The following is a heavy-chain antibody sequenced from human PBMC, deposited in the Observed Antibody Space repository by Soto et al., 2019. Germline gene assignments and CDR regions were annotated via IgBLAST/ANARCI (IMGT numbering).Heavy chain of an antibody. Sequence: GSLRHSCAASGFIFSSYSMSWVRQTPGKGREGVSGISGSGGSTYHASSVRGRFAISGDNSKNTLYLQMNSLRAEDTAVYYCATGKNTWDYGRDTFDIWGQGTIVTVSS. CDR1: GFIFSSYS. D-gene: IGHD1-7*01. J-gene: IGHJ3*02. V-gene: IGHV3-23*01. CDR3: ATGKNTWDYGRDTFDI. CDR2: ISGSGGST.